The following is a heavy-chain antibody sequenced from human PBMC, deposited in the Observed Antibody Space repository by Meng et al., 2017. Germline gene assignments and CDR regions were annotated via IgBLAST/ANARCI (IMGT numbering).Heavy chain of an antibody. CDR2: IIPIFGTA. D-gene: IGHD5-18*01. Sequence: SVKVSCKASGGTFSSYAISWVRQAPGQGLEWMGGIIPIFGTANYAQKFQGRVTITADESTSTAYMELSSLRSEDTAVYYCARGGGHVDTAMPYDGDWFDPWGQGTLVTVSS. J-gene: IGHJ5*02. V-gene: IGHV1-69*13. CDR3: ARGGGHVDTAMPYDGDWFDP. CDR1: GGTFSSYA.